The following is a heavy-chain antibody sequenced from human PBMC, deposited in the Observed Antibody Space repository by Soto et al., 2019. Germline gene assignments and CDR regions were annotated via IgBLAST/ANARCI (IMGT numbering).Heavy chain of an antibody. CDR3: ARNTYYDFWTYYYYYGMDV. CDR2: ISSSSSYI. D-gene: IGHD3-3*01. Sequence: NPGGSLRLSCAASGFTFSSYSMNWVRQAPGKGLEWVSSISSSSSYIYYADSVKGRFTISRDNAKNSLYLQMNSLRAEDTAVYYCARNTYYDFWTYYYYYGMDVWGQGTTVTVSS. J-gene: IGHJ6*02. CDR1: GFTFSSYS. V-gene: IGHV3-21*01.